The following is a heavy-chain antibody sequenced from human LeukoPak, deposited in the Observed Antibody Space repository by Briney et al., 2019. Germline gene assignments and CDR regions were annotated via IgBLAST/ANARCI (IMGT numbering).Heavy chain of an antibody. CDR1: GFIFSNYA. J-gene: IGHJ4*02. CDR3: AKERGVGATTGSLATFDN. D-gene: IGHD1-26*01. V-gene: IGHV3-23*01. CDR2: ISASGIAT. Sequence: GGSLRLSCVASGFIFSNYAMSWVRQAPGKGLEWVSSISASGIATYYADPVRGRFTIFRDNSENTLFLQMSSLRTDDLAIYYCAKERGVGATTGSLATFDNWGPGTLVTVSS.